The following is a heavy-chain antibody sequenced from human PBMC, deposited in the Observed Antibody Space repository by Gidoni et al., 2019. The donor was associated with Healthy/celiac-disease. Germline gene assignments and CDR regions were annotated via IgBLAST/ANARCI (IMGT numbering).Heavy chain of an antibody. D-gene: IGHD3-10*01. CDR3: ARDSGRYGSGGFDY. Sequence: QVHLQDSGPVLVKPSQTLSLTCTVSGGSTSRCGYYWSWIRQHPGKGLEWIGYIYYSGSTYYNPSLKSRVTISVDTSKNQCSLKLSSVTAADTAGYYCARDSGRYGSGGFDYWGQGTLVTVSS. V-gene: IGHV4-31*03. CDR1: GGSTSRCGYY. J-gene: IGHJ4*02. CDR2: IYYSGST.